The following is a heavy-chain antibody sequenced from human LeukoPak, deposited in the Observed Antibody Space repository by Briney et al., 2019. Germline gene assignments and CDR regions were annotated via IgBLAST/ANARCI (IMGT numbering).Heavy chain of an antibody. J-gene: IGHJ3*02. CDR3: ARERVTTTAFDI. D-gene: IGHD5-12*01. CDR1: GFTFSSYP. Sequence: PGGSLRLSCAASGFTFSSYPMSWVRQAPGKGLEWVSYITTSSSQIYYGDSVKGRFTISRDNAKNSLYLQMNSLRPEDTAVYYCARERVTTTAFDIWGQGTMVTVSS. CDR2: ITTSSSQI. V-gene: IGHV3-21*01.